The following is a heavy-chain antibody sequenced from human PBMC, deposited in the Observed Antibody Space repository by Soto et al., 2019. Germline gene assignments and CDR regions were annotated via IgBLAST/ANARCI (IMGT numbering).Heavy chain of an antibody. J-gene: IGHJ3*02. CDR3: AREMVIPLWSFDI. Sequence: KPSETLFLTCTVSGGSISSSGYYWSWIRQHPGKGLEWIGYIYYSGSTYYNPSLRSRVTMSVDTSKNQFSLKLISVTAADTAVYYCAREMVIPLWSFDIWGQGSMVTVSS. CDR1: GGSISSSGYY. D-gene: IGHD3-22*01. CDR2: IYYSGST. V-gene: IGHV4-31*03.